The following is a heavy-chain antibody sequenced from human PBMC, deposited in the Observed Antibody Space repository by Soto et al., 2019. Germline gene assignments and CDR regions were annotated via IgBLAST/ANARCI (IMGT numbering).Heavy chain of an antibody. Sequence: QVQLQESGPGLVKPSQTLSLTCTVSGGSISSGGYYWSWIRQHPGKGLEWIGYIYYSGSTYYNPSLKSRVTISVETSKNQFSLKLSSVTAADTAVYYCARVRRAVAGYYYGMDVWGQGTTVTVSS. CDR3: ARVRRAVAGYYYGMDV. CDR1: GGSISSGGYY. D-gene: IGHD6-19*01. J-gene: IGHJ6*02. V-gene: IGHV4-31*03. CDR2: IYYSGST.